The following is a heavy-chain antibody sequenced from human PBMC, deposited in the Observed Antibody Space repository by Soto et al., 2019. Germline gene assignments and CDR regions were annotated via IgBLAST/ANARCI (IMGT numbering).Heavy chain of an antibody. D-gene: IGHD3-22*01. Sequence: QITLKESGPTLVKPTQTLTLTCTFSGFSLTTSGVGVGWIRQPPGQALEWLALIFWDDDKRYSPSLKSRLTITKDTSKNQVVLTMTNMDPVDTATYYCASSSGYRIFDCWGQGTLVTVSS. J-gene: IGHJ4*02. V-gene: IGHV2-5*02. CDR1: GFSLTTSGVG. CDR2: IFWDDDK. CDR3: ASSSGYRIFDC.